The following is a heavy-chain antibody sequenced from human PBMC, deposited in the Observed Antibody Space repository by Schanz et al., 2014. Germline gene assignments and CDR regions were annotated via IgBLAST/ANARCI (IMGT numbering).Heavy chain of an antibody. Sequence: QVQLVQSGAEVKKPGASVKVSCKASGYTFTSYGISWVRQAPGPGLEWMGWISAYNGNTKYPQKLQGRVTMTTDTSTSTAYMELRSLRSDDTAVYYCARDAADFYDILTEEDYWGQGTLVTVSS. J-gene: IGHJ4*02. CDR2: ISAYNGNT. D-gene: IGHD3-9*01. CDR1: GYTFTSYG. V-gene: IGHV1-18*01. CDR3: ARDAADFYDILTEEDY.